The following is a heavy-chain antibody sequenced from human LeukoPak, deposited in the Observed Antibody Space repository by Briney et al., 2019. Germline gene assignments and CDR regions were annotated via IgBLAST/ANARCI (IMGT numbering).Heavy chain of an antibody. Sequence: GGSLRLSCVASGFSFRDYYMSWIRQAPGKGLEWVSYISNNGGRTDYADSVKGRFTISRDNSKNTLYLQMNSLRAEDTAVYYCANSLLPYRPFDYWGQGTPVTVSS. CDR1: GFSFRDYY. V-gene: IGHV3-23*01. D-gene: IGHD1-14*01. CDR3: ANSLLPYRPFDY. J-gene: IGHJ4*02. CDR2: ISNNGGRT.